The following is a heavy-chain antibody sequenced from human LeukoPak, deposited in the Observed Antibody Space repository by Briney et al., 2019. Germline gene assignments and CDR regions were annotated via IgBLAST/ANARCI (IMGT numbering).Heavy chain of an antibody. Sequence: ASVKVSCKASGGIFGIYTINWVRQAPGQGPEWMGGIIPIFGTTNYAQKFQGRVTITADKSTSTVYMELSSLRSEDTAVYYCASDYSGRPFDYWGQGTLVTVSS. D-gene: IGHD1-26*01. J-gene: IGHJ4*02. CDR2: IIPIFGTT. CDR3: ASDYSGRPFDY. CDR1: GGIFGIYT. V-gene: IGHV1-69*06.